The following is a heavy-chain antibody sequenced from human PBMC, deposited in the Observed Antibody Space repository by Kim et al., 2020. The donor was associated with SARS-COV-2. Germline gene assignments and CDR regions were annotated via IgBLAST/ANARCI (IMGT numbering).Heavy chain of an antibody. CDR1: GGTFSSYA. Sequence: SVKVSCKASGGTFSSYAISWVRQAPGQGLEWMGRIIPILGIANYAQKFQGRVTITADKSTSTAYMELSSLRSEDTAVYYCARDSYGDYIFDYRGQGTLVTVSS. J-gene: IGHJ4*02. CDR2: IIPILGIA. V-gene: IGHV1-69*04. CDR3: ARDSYGDYIFDY. D-gene: IGHD4-17*01.